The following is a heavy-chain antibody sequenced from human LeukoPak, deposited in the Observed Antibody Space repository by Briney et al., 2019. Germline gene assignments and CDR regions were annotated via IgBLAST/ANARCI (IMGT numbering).Heavy chain of an antibody. CDR1: GYTFTGYY. J-gene: IGHJ6*02. V-gene: IGHV1-2*02. Sequence: ASVKVSCKASGYTFTGYYMHWVRQAPGQGLEWMGWINPNNGGTNYAQNFQGRVTMTRDSSISTAYMELSRLRSDDTAVYYCATGFGVVIKGRTYYYYGMDVWGQGTTVTVS. CDR2: INPNNGGT. CDR3: ATGFGVVIKGRTYYYYGMDV. D-gene: IGHD3-3*01.